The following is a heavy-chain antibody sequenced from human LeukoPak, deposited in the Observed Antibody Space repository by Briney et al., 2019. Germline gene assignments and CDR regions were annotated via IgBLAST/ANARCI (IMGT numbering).Heavy chain of an antibody. CDR3: ARDYSGWSLDP. Sequence: PGGSLRLSCTASGFTFGDYAMSWVRQAPGKGLEWVSYISDGGKTKYYADSVKGRFTISRDNAKNSLYLQMNSLRAEDTAVYYCARDYSGWSLDPWGQGTLVTVSS. V-gene: IGHV3-48*03. CDR2: ISDGGKTK. CDR1: GFTFGDYA. D-gene: IGHD5-12*01. J-gene: IGHJ5*02.